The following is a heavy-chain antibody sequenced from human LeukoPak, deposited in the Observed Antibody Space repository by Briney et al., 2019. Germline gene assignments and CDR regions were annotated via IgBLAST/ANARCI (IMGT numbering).Heavy chain of an antibody. J-gene: IGHJ5*02. V-gene: IGHV3-23*01. D-gene: IGHD6-13*01. Sequence: GGSLRLSCVSSGFIFRKYAMNWVRQAPGKGLEWVSSIDGSGTATYYADSVKGRFTISRDKSGNTLYLQMNSLRADGTAVYYCAKGPYSSTWYNWFDPWGQGTLVSVSS. CDR2: IDGSGTAT. CDR1: GFIFRKYA. CDR3: AKGPYSSTWYNWFDP.